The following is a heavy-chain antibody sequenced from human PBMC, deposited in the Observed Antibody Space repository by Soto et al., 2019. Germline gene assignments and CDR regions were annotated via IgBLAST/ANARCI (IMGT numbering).Heavy chain of an antibody. CDR3: ARWYYDFWSGYYCLDY. J-gene: IGHJ4*02. V-gene: IGHV1-8*01. CDR2: MNPNSGNT. CDR1: GYTFTSYD. D-gene: IGHD3-3*01. Sequence: ASVKVSCKASGYTFTSYDIKWVRQATAQGLEWIGWMNPNSGNTGYAQKFQGRVTMTRNTSISTAYMELSSLRSEDTAVYYCARWYYDFWSGYYCLDYWGQGTLVTVSS.